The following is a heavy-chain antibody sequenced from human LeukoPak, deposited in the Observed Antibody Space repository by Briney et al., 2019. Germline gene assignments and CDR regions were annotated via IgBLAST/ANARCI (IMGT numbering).Heavy chain of an antibody. J-gene: IGHJ5*02. V-gene: IGHV4-34*01. Sequence: SETLSLTCAVYGGSFSGYYWSWIRQPPGKGLEWSGEINHSGSTNYNPSLKSRVTISVDTSKNQFSLKLSSVTAAHTAVYYCARGRGTIFGVVIKSGFDPWGQGTLVTVSS. CDR2: INHSGST. CDR3: ARGRGTIFGVVIKSGFDP. CDR1: GGSFSGYY. D-gene: IGHD3-3*01.